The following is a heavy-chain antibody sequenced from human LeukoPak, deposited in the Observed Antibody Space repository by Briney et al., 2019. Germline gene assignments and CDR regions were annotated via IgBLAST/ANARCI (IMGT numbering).Heavy chain of an antibody. V-gene: IGHV4-59*01. D-gene: IGHD6-13*01. CDR2: IYYSGST. Sequence: SETLSLTCTVSGGSISSYYWSWIRQPPGKGLEWIGYIYYSGSTNYNPSLKSRVTISVDTSKNQFSLKLSSVTAADTAVYYCARHRQQLVNWFDPWGQGTLVTVSS. J-gene: IGHJ5*02. CDR3: ARHRQQLVNWFDP. CDR1: GGSISSYY.